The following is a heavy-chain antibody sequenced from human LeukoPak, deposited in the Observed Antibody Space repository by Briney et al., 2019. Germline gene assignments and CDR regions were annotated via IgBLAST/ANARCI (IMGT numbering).Heavy chain of an antibody. Sequence: SETLSLTCTVSGGSISSSSYYWGWIRQPPGKGLEWIGSIYYSGSTYYNPSLKSRVTISVDTSKNQFSLKLSSVTATDTAVYYCARVLCSGGSCYPYYYYYYMDVWGKGTTVTVSS. CDR3: ARVLCSGGSCYPYYYYYYMDV. CDR1: GGSISSSSYY. CDR2: IYYSGST. D-gene: IGHD2-15*01. J-gene: IGHJ6*03. V-gene: IGHV4-39*07.